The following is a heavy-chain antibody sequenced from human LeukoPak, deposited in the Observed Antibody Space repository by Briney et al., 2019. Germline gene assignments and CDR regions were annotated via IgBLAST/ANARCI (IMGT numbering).Heavy chain of an antibody. CDR2: ISSSSSYI. Sequence: GGSLRLSCTASGFTFSSYSMNWVRQAPGKGLEGVSSISSSSSYIYYADSLNGRFTISSDNAQNSLYLQMNSLRAEDTAVYYCARDRSAVSGTGEFDYWGKGTLVTVSS. D-gene: IGHD6-19*01. V-gene: IGHV3-21*01. J-gene: IGHJ4*02. CDR3: ARDRSAVSGTGEFDY. CDR1: GFTFSSYS.